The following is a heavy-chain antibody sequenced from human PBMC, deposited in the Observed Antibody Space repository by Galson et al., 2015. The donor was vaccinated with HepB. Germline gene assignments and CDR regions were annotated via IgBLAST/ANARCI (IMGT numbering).Heavy chain of an antibody. CDR3: ARDLAYYGSGSYYSSAFDI. CDR1: GFTFSSYA. CDR2: ISYDGNNK. D-gene: IGHD3-10*01. J-gene: IGHJ3*02. Sequence: SLRLSCAASGFTFSSYAMHWVRQAPGRGLEWVAVISYDGNNKYYADSVQGRFTISRDNSKNTLYLQMNSLRAEDTAVYYCARDLAYYGSGSYYSSAFDIWGQGTMVTVSS. V-gene: IGHV3-30-3*01.